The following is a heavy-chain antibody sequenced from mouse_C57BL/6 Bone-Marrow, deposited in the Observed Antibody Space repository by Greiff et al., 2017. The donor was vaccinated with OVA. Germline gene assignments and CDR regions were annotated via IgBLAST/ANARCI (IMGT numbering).Heavy chain of an antibody. Sequence: QVQLQQPGAELVKPGASVKLSCKASGYTFTSYWLPWVKQRPGRGLEWIGRIDPNSGGTKYNEKFKSKATLTVDKPSSTAYMQLSSLTSEDSAVYYCAREGIYYGYGWDYYAMDYWGQGTSVTVSS. CDR1: GYTFTSYW. CDR2: IDPNSGGT. D-gene: IGHD2-2*01. CDR3: AREGIYYGYGWDYYAMDY. J-gene: IGHJ4*01. V-gene: IGHV1-72*01.